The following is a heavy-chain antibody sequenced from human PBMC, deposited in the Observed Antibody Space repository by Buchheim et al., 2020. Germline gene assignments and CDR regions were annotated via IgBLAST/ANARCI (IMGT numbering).Heavy chain of an antibody. Sequence: QVQLVESGGGVVQPGRSLRLSCAASGFTFSSYGMHWVRQAPGKGLEWVAVLWYDGSNKYYADSVKGRFTISRDNSKHTLYLQMNSLRAEDTAVYYCARGRWDFWSGYASYGMDVWGQGTT. J-gene: IGHJ6*02. D-gene: IGHD3-3*01. CDR3: ARGRWDFWSGYASYGMDV. CDR2: LWYDGSNK. CDR1: GFTFSSYG. V-gene: IGHV3-33*01.